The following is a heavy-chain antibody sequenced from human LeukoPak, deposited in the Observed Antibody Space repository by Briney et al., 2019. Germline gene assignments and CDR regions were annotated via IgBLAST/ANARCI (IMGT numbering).Heavy chain of an antibody. CDR1: RFTFSSYS. J-gene: IGHJ4*02. Sequence: GSLRLSCAASRFTFSSYSMNWVRQPPGKGLEWIGSIYHSGSTYYNPSLKSRVTISVDTSKNQFSLKLSSVTAADTAVYYCARGVARSSKFHFSYYFDYWGQGTLVTVSS. CDR3: ARGVARSSKFHFSYYFDY. CDR2: IYHSGST. D-gene: IGHD6-6*01. V-gene: IGHV4-38-2*01.